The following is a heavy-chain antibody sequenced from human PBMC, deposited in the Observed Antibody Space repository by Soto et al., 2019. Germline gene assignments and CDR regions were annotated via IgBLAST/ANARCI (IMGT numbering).Heavy chain of an antibody. J-gene: IGHJ4*02. CDR2: IYWDDSK. D-gene: IGHD3-9*01. CDR1: GFSLSTSGVG. V-gene: IGHV2-5*02. Sequence: QITLKESGPTLVRPTQTLTLTCAFSGFSLSTSGVGVGWIRQPPGKALEWLAVIYWDDSKHYSPSLRSRLTITKDTSKNQVVLTMTNMDPMDPGTYYCAHKGPEDWPLDYWGQGNLVTVSS. CDR3: AHKGPEDWPLDY.